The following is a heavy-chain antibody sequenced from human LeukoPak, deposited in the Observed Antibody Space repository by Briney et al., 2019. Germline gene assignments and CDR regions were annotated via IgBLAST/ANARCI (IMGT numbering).Heavy chain of an antibody. D-gene: IGHD3-16*02. CDR1: GGSISSSSYY. CDR2: FYSSGST. CDR3: ARRVPKFGVGGAILGYYFDY. J-gene: IGHJ4*02. Sequence: SETLSLTCTVSGGSISSSSYYWGWIRQPPGKGLEWTGSFYSSGSTYYNPSLKSRVTISVDTSKNQFSLRLSSVTAADTAVYYCARRVPKFGVGGAILGYYFDYWGQETLVTVSS. V-gene: IGHV4-39*01.